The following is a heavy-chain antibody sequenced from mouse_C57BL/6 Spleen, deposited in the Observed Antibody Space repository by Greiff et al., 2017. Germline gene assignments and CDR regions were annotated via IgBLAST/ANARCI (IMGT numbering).Heavy chain of an antibody. V-gene: IGHV6-3*01. CDR2: IRLKSDNYAT. CDR3: TVFGYPAWFAY. Sequence: EVQLQQSGGGLVQPGGSMKLSCVASGFTFSNYWMNWVRQSPEKGLEWVAQIRLKSDNYATHYAESVKGRFTISRDDSKSIVYLQMNNLRAEDTGIYYCTVFGYPAWFAYWGQGTLVTVSA. J-gene: IGHJ3*01. D-gene: IGHD2-2*01. CDR1: GFTFSNYW.